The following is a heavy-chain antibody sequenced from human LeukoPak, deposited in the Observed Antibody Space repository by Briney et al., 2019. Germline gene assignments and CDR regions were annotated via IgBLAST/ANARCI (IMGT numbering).Heavy chain of an antibody. CDR2: INHSGST. V-gene: IGHV4-34*01. CDR1: GGSFSGYY. Sequence: SETLSLTCAVYGGSFSGYYWSWIRQPPGKGLEWIGEINHSGSTNYNPSLKSRVTISVDTSKNQFSLKLSSVTAADTAVYYCARLRVARIDYWGQGTLVTVSS. CDR3: ARLRVARIDY. J-gene: IGHJ4*02. D-gene: IGHD3-22*01.